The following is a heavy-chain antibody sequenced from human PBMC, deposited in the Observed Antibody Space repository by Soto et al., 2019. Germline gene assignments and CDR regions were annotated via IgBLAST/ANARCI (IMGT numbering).Heavy chain of an antibody. Sequence: VQLVQSGAEVKEPGASVKVSCKASGYIFTGYYIHWVRQAPGQGLEWMGVINPNSSSTNYAQKFQCRVTMARDTSTRTVYMELSSLRSEDTAVFYCARERPGVERRGAWGYYYGMDVWGQGTTVRVSS. CDR1: GYIFTGYY. V-gene: IGHV1-46*01. CDR2: INPNSSST. D-gene: IGHD1-1*01. J-gene: IGHJ6*02. CDR3: ARERPGVERRGAWGYYYGMDV.